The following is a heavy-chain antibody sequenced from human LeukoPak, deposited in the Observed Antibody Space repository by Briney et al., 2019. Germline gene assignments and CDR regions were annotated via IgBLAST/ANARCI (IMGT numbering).Heavy chain of an antibody. J-gene: IGHJ4*02. V-gene: IGHV5-51*01. Sequence: AESLKSSCKVAGYIFTSYWLGWVRRMAWKDLELRGIIDPGVADTRYTPSIQGAVTLSADTSTSSAYLQWSSVKASDTAMYYCARWMVSGRHSEYWGQGDLVTVSS. D-gene: IGHD1-26*01. CDR2: IDPGVADT. CDR1: GYIFTSYW. CDR3: ARWMVSGRHSEY.